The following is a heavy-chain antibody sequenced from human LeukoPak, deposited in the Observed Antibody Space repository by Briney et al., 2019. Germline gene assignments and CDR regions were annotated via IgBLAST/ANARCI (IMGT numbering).Heavy chain of an antibody. V-gene: IGHV3-15*01. CDR3: NIDVPGGSYPFDY. D-gene: IGHD1-26*01. Sequence: PGGSLRLSCAAFGSPFTNAWMSWVRQAPGKGLEWVGHIKSKGDGGTTNYAAPVQGRFTILRDDSKNTLYLQMNSLKTEDTAVYYCNIDVPGGSYPFDYWGQGTLVTVSS. CDR1: GSPFTNAW. J-gene: IGHJ4*02. CDR2: IKSKGDGGTT.